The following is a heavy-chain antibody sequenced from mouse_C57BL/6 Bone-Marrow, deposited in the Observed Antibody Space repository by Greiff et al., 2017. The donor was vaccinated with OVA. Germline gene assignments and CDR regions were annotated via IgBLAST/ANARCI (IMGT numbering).Heavy chain of an antibody. Sequence: VKLQESGAELARPGASVKLSCKASGYTFTSYGISWVKQRTGQGLEWIGEIYPRSGNTYYNEKFKGKATLTADKSSSTAYMELRSLTSEDSAVYFCARDEVPPYYAMDYWGQGTSVTVSS. V-gene: IGHV1-81*01. D-gene: IGHD2-14*01. CDR2: IYPRSGNT. J-gene: IGHJ4*01. CDR1: GYTFTSYG. CDR3: ARDEVPPYYAMDY.